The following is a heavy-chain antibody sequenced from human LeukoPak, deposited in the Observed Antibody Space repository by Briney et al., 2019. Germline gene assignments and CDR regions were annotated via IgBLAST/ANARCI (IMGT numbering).Heavy chain of an antibody. Sequence: AGGSLRLSCAASGFTFSSYAMSWVRQAPGKGLEWVSAISGSCGSTYYADSVKGRFTISRDNSKNTLYLQMNSLRAEDTAVYYCAKDRSHHTYYYDSSPDAFDIWGQGTMVTVSS. CDR1: GFTFSSYA. CDR3: AKDRSHHTYYYDSSPDAFDI. D-gene: IGHD3-22*01. V-gene: IGHV3-23*01. J-gene: IGHJ3*02. CDR2: ISGSCGST.